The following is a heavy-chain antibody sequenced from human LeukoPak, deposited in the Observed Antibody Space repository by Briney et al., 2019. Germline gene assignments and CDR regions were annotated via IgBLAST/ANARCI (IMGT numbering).Heavy chain of an antibody. CDR1: GFTFSSYS. J-gene: IGHJ4*02. Sequence: GGSLRLSCAASGFTFSSYSMSWVRQAPGKGLEWISAISGSGGSTYYADSVKGRFTISRDNSKNTLYLQMNSLRAGDRPVYYCAKAYYYDSSGYYYFDYWGQGTLVTVSS. CDR2: ISGSGGST. CDR3: AKAYYYDSSGYYYFDY. V-gene: IGHV3-23*01. D-gene: IGHD3-22*01.